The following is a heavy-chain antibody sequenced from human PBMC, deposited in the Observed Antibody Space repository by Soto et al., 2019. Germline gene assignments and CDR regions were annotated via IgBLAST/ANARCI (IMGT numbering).Heavy chain of an antibody. CDR3: ARMYYYDSSEIDY. D-gene: IGHD3-22*01. CDR1: GGSISSGDYY. V-gene: IGHV4-30-4*01. J-gene: IGHJ4*02. Sequence: PSETLSLTCTVSGGSISSGDYYWSWIRQPPGKGLEWIGYIYYSGSTYYNPSLKSRVTISVDTSKNQFSLKLSSVIAADTAVYYCARMYYYDSSEIDYWGQGTLVTVSS. CDR2: IYYSGST.